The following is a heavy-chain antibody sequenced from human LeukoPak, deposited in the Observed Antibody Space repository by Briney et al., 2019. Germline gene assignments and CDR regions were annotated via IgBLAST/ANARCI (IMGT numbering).Heavy chain of an antibody. CDR2: IYSGGSA. Sequence: GGSLRLSCAASGFRFSSYAMSWVRQAPGKGLEWVAVIYSGGSAHHAAPVRGRFTISRDKSENTVYLQMNNLRVEDTAVYYCAKDRDTGFYVKGSFEIWGQGTTVTVSS. V-gene: IGHV3-23*03. J-gene: IGHJ3*02. CDR1: GFRFSSYA. D-gene: IGHD3-9*01. CDR3: AKDRDTGFYVKGSFEI.